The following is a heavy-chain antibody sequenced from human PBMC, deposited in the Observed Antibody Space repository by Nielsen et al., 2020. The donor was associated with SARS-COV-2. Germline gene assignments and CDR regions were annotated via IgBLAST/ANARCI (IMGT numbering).Heavy chain of an antibody. V-gene: IGHV1-18*04. CDR1: GYTFTSYG. CDR2: ISAYNGNT. D-gene: IGHD2-2*01. Sequence: ASVKVSCKASGYTFTSYGISWVRQAPGQGLEWMGWISAYNGNTNYAQKLQGRVTMTTDTSTSTAYMELRSLRSDDTAAYYCARDRPYCSSTSCYGDAFDIWGQGTMVTVSS. J-gene: IGHJ3*02. CDR3: ARDRPYCSSTSCYGDAFDI.